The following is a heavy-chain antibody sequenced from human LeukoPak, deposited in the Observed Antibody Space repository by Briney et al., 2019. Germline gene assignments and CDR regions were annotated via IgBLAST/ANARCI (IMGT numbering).Heavy chain of an antibody. D-gene: IGHD5-12*01. CDR1: GFDFSTYA. CDR2: ISTMSNYI. J-gene: IGHJ4*02. V-gene: IGHV3-21*01. CDR3: SRDRLGGLDY. Sequence: VGSLRLSCAASGFDFSTYAINWVRQAPGKGLEWVSSISTMSNYIFYGDSVKGRFTISRDNAKNSVYLQMNSLRPEDTAVYYCSRDRLGGLDYWGQGTLVTVSS.